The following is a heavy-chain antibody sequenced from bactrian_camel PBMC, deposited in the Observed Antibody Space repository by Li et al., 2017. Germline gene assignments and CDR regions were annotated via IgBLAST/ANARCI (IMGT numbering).Heavy chain of an antibody. J-gene: IGHJ4*01. V-gene: IGHV3-2*01. CDR2: IYTGGGTI. CDR1: GFTFGHYY. Sequence: QVQLVESGGGLVQPGGSLRLSCAASGFTFGHYYMSWVRQAPGKGLEWVTSIYTGGGTIYSDDSVKGRFTVSRDNAKNTVYLQLNSLKPEDTAMYYCAGAVGHCLPQEIAEYTFFGQGTQVTVS. D-gene: IGHD5*01.